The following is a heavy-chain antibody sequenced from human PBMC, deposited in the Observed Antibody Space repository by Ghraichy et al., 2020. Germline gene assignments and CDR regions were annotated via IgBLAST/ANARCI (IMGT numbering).Heavy chain of an antibody. Sequence: ASVKVSCKASGYPFINYGIGWVRQAPGQGLEWMGWISPYSHNTNYTQMPQGRVTMTTDTSTNTAYMELRSLRFDDTAVYYCARDLAYCGGDCYPNPFDNWDQGTLVTVSS. J-gene: IGHJ4*02. CDR1: GYPFINYG. CDR2: ISPYSHNT. V-gene: IGHV1-18*01. D-gene: IGHD2-21*02. CDR3: ARDLAYCGGDCYPNPFDN.